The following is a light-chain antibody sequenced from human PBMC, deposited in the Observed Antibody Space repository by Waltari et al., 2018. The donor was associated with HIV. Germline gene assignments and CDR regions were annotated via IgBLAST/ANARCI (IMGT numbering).Light chain of an antibody. Sequence: QSALTQPASVSGSPGQSVTISCTGTSSAVGAYNYVSWYQQHPGKVPKLMIYQVRNRPSGISDRFSGSKSGNTASLIISGLQAEDEADYYCTSQTDRGTFVFGPGTKVTVL. V-gene: IGLV2-14*01. CDR2: QVR. J-gene: IGLJ1*01. CDR3: TSQTDRGTFV. CDR1: SSAVGAYNY.